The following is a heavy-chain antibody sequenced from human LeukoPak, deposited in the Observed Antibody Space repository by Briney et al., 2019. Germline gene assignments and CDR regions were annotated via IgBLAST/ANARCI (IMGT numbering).Heavy chain of an antibody. CDR3: ARDGQNKYYYDSSGYYYLTYYFDY. CDR2: TSSSDDGK. CDR1: GFSLSSYA. D-gene: IGHD3-22*01. J-gene: IGHJ4*02. V-gene: IGHV3-23*01. Sequence: GGSLRLSCTVSGFSLSSYAMSWVRRAPGKGLEWVSATSSSDDGKYYADSVRGRFTISRDNAKNSLYLHMNSLRAEDTAVYYCARDGQNKYYYDSSGYYYLTYYFDYWGQGTLVTVSS.